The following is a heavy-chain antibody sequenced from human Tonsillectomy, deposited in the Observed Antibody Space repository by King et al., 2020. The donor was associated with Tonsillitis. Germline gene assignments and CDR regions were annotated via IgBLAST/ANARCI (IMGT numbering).Heavy chain of an antibody. Sequence: VQLQESGPGLVKPSETLSLTCTVSGGSISSYYWSWIRQPPGKGLEWIGYVYYSGSTNYNPSLKSRVTISVDTSKNQFSLKLSSVTAADTAVYYCTSDDASAWSFGAFAICGQGKTVTASS. CDR3: TSDDASAWSFGAFAI. CDR1: GGSISSYY. J-gene: IGHJ3*02. D-gene: IGHD6-19*01. CDR2: VYYSGST. V-gene: IGHV4-59*01.